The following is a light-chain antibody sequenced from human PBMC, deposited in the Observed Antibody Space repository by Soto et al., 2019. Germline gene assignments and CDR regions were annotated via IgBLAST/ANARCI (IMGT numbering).Light chain of an antibody. CDR3: QKDNSAPYT. CDR2: SAS. Sequence: DIQMTQSPSSLSASVGDRVTITCRASQGISNYFAWYQQNPGKVPKRLIYSASTLQSGVPSRFSGSGSGTDFTLTISRLKPEDVATYYCQKDNSAPYTFGQGTKLEIK. J-gene: IGKJ2*01. V-gene: IGKV1-27*01. CDR1: QGISNY.